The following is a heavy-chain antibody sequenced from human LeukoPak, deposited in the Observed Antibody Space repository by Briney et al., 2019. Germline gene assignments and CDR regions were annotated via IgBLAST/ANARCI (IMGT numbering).Heavy chain of an antibody. J-gene: IGHJ4*02. D-gene: IGHD1-1*01. CDR3: ARDFRYAFDN. CDR1: GFAFIEYS. V-gene: IGHV3-48*01. Sequence: SGGSLRLSCAASGFAFIEYSMNWVRQAPGKGPEWVSYIGIDTGRTKYADSVKGRFTISRDKAKNSVYLQMNSLRVEDTAVYYCARDFRYAFDNWGQGTLVTVSS. CDR2: IGIDTGRT.